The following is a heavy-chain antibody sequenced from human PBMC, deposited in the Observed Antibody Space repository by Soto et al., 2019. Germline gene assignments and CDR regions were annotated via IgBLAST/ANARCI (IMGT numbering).Heavy chain of an antibody. CDR2: IIPIFGTA. J-gene: IGHJ6*02. Sequence: GASVKVSCKASGGTFSSYAISWVRQAPGQGLEWMGGIIPIFGTANYAQKFQGRATITADESTSTAYMELSSLRSEDTAVYYCARAPKGDWNYVYYGMDVWGQGTTVTVSS. CDR1: GGTFSSYA. V-gene: IGHV1-69*13. CDR3: ARAPKGDWNYVYYGMDV. D-gene: IGHD1-1*01.